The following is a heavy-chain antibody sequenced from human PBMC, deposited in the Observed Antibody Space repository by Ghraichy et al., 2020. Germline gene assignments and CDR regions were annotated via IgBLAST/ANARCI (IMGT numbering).Heavy chain of an antibody. CDR2: ISRTGDT. D-gene: IGHD2-8*01. CDR3: ARVYGTYKTGY. Sequence: SETLSLTCTVSGDSLNSKLWNWTRQPHRHGLEWIGYISRTGDTEYNPSLRRRVIIAKDTSNNVFSLKLTSVIATDTAIYYCARVYGTYKTGYWIRVTLVT. V-gene: IGHV4-59*01. J-gene: IGHJ4*02. CDR1: GDSLNSKL.